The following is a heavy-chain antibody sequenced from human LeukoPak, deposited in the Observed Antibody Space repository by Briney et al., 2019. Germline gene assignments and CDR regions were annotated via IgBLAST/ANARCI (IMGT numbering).Heavy chain of an antibody. CDR3: TRVGYIDEGIDY. D-gene: IGHD5-24*01. J-gene: IGHJ4*02. CDR1: GFTFSSYS. CDR2: ISSRSSYI. Sequence: PGGSLRLSCAASGFTFSSYSMNWVRQAPGKGLEWVSSISSRSSYIYDADSVKGRFTISRDNAKNSLYLQMNSLRAEDTAVYYCTRVGYIDEGIDYWGQGTLVTVSS. V-gene: IGHV3-21*01.